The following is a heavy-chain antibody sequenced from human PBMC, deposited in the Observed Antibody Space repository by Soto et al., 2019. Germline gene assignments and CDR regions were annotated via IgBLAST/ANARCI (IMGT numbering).Heavy chain of an antibody. J-gene: IGHJ6*02. CDR2: IYARGST. V-gene: IGHV4-4*07. Sequence: QVQLQESGPGLVKPSETLSLTCTVSGGSMRSYYWNWIRQPAGEGLEWIGRIYARGSTKYNPTLESRVTMFVDVSQTQCSLRLTSVTAADTAVYYCAGIGEEIYYGMDVWGQGTTVTVSS. D-gene: IGHD3-3*01. CDR1: GGSMRSYY. CDR3: AGIGEEIYYGMDV.